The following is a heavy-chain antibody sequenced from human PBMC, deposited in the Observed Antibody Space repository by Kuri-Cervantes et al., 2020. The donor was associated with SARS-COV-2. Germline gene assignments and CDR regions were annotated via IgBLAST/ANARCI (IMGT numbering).Heavy chain of an antibody. V-gene: IGHV3-23*01. Sequence: GESLKISCAASGFTVSSNYMSWVRQAPGKGLEWVSAISGSGGSTYYADSVKSRFTISRDNSKNTLYLQMNSLRAEDTAVYYCAKDEHYDSRTELLFDYWGQGTLVTVSS. CDR3: AKDEHYDSRTELLFDY. CDR1: GFTVSSNY. CDR2: ISGSGGST. J-gene: IGHJ4*02. D-gene: IGHD3-22*01.